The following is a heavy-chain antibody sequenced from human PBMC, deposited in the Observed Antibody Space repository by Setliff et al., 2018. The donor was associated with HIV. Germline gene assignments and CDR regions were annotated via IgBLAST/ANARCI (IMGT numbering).Heavy chain of an antibody. D-gene: IGHD3-10*01. CDR2: TNRDNGGI. CDR3: ARNFGLSPSGKYYYYYGMDI. J-gene: IGHJ6*02. V-gene: IGHV1-2*06. CDR1: GGTFSSYA. Sequence: ASVKVSCKASGGTFSSYAISWVRQAPGQGLEWMGRTNRDNGGIDYAQKFQGRVTVTRDTSINTAYMELSSLRSDDTAVYYCARNFGLSPSGKYYYYYGMDIWGQGTTVTVSS.